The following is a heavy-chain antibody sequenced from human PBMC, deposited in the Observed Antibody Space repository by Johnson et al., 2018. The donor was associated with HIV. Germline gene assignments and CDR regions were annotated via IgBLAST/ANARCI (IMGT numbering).Heavy chain of an antibody. V-gene: IGHV3-30*19. CDR2: ISYDGSDT. CDR1: RFTFSSSG. J-gene: IGHJ3*02. Sequence: QVQLVESGGGVVQPGASLRLSCAASRFTFSSSGMHWVRQAPGKGLEWVAVISYDGSDTYYADSVKGRFTISRDNSKNTLYLEMNSLRAEDTAVYYCARDHSGYDSVTAAFDIWGQGTMVTVSS. CDR3: ARDHSGYDSVTAAFDI. D-gene: IGHD5-12*01.